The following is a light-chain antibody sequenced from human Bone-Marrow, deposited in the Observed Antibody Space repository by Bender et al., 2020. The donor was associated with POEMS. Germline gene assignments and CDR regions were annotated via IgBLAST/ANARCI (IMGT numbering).Light chain of an antibody. Sequence: QSVLTQPPSVSGAPGQKVTISCTGSSSNIGAGYDGHWYQHLPGTAPKLLIYGHTNRPSGVPDQISESKSGTSGSLAIAGLQAEDEADYYCQSYDISLSGWVFGGGTKLTAL. V-gene: IGLV1-40*01. J-gene: IGLJ3*02. CDR3: QSYDISLSGWV. CDR1: SSNIGAGYD. CDR2: GHT.